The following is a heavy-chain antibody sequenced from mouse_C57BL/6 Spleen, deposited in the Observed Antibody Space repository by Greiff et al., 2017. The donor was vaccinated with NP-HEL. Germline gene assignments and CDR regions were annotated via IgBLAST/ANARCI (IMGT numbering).Heavy chain of an antibody. CDR2: IYPGDGDT. CDR1: GYAFSSSW. V-gene: IGHV1-82*01. Sequence: QVQLQQSGPELVKPGASVKISCKASGYAFSSSWMNWVKQRPGKGLEWIGRIYPGDGDTIYNGKFKGKATLTADKSSSTAYMQLSSLTSEDSAVYCCAYDYDGTPMDYWGQGTSVTVSS. J-gene: IGHJ4*01. CDR3: AYDYDGTPMDY. D-gene: IGHD2-4*01.